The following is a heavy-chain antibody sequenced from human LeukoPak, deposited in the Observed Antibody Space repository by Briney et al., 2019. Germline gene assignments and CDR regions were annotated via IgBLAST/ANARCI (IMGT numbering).Heavy chain of an antibody. CDR1: GFTVSSNY. D-gene: IGHD3-9*01. CDR2: IYSGGST. V-gene: IGHV3-53*01. J-gene: IGHJ4*02. Sequence: PGGSLRLXCAASGFTVSSNYMSWVRQAPGKGLEWVSVIYSGGSTYYADSVKGRFTISRDNSKNTLYLQMNSLRAEDTAVYYCATVGYYDILTGYYSPIDYWGQGTLVTVSS. CDR3: ATVGYYDILTGYYSPIDY.